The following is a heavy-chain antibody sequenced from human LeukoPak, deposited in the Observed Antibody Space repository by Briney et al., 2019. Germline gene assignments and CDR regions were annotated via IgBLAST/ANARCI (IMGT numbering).Heavy chain of an antibody. D-gene: IGHD4-17*01. Sequence: SETLSLTCAVSGGSISSSNWWSWVRQPPRKGLEWIGEIYYSGNTNYNPSLKSRVTISVDKSKNQVSLKLSSVTAADTAVYYCARVPDFGDLYDAFDIWGQETMVTVSS. CDR3: ARVPDFGDLYDAFDI. CDR1: GGSISSSNW. CDR2: IYYSGNT. V-gene: IGHV4-4*02. J-gene: IGHJ3*02.